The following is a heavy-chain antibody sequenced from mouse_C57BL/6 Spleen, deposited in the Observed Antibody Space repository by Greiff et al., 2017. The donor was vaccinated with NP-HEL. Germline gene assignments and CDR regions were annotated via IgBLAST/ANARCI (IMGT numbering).Heavy chain of an antibody. CDR3: AFIYYDYEDAMDY. Sequence: DVKLVESGAELVKPGASVKLSCTASGFNIKDYYMHWVKQRTEQGLEWIGRIDPEDGETKYAPKFQGKATITADTSSNTAYLQLSSLTSEDTAVYYCAFIYYDYEDAMDYWGQGTSVTVSS. D-gene: IGHD2-4*01. J-gene: IGHJ4*01. CDR1: GFNIKDYY. CDR2: IDPEDGET. V-gene: IGHV14-2*01.